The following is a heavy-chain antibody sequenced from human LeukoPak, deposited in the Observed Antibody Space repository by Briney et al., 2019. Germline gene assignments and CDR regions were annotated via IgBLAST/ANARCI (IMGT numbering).Heavy chain of an antibody. CDR2: IKQDGSEK. CDR3: ARDGAYDFWSGYYVDY. V-gene: IGHV3-7*01. Sequence: GGSLRLSCAASGFTFSSYWMSWVRQAPGKGLEGVANIKQDGSEKYYVDSVKGRFTISRDNAKNSLYLQMNSLRAEDTAVYYCARDGAYDFWSGYYVDYWGQGTLVTVSS. CDR1: GFTFSSYW. D-gene: IGHD3-3*01. J-gene: IGHJ4*02.